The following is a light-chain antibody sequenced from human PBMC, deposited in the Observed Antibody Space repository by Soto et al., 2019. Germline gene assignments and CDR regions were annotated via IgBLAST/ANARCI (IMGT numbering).Light chain of an antibody. V-gene: IGLV2-14*03. J-gene: IGLJ1*01. Sequence: QSVLTQPASVSGSPGQSITISCTGTSSDVGGYNWVSWYQQLPGKAPKLIIYDVSNRPSGVSNRFSASKSANAASLTISGLQTEDEADYYCSSYTSSTTLYVFGTGTKATVL. CDR2: DVS. CDR1: SSDVGGYNW. CDR3: SSYTSSTTLYV.